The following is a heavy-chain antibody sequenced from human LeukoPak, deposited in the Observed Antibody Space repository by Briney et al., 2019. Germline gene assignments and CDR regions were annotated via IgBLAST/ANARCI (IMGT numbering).Heavy chain of an antibody. Sequence: GESLKISCKGSGYSFTSYWITWVRQMPGKGLEWMGKIDPSDSYTSYSPSFQGHVTISADKSISAAFLQWSSLKASDTAMYYCARHSHYDFWSGYLDYWGQGTLVTVSS. D-gene: IGHD3-3*01. CDR1: GYSFTSYW. V-gene: IGHV5-10-1*01. CDR3: ARHSHYDFWSGYLDY. J-gene: IGHJ4*02. CDR2: IDPSDSYT.